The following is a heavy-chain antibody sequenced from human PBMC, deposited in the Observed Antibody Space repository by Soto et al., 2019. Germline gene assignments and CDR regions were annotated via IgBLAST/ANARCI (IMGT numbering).Heavy chain of an antibody. CDR2: IYYGGST. J-gene: IGHJ6*03. D-gene: IGHD3-9*01. CDR3: ARGIRYFDWFYGGYYYYYYMDV. V-gene: IGHV4-39*07. Sequence: SETLSLTCTVSGGGVTSSRYYWAWIRQTPGKGLEWIATIYYGGSTYYSASLKSRVTISIDTSKNQFSLKMTSVTAADTAVYYCARGIRYFDWFYGGYYYYYYMDVRGKGTTVTVS. CDR1: GGGVTSSRYY.